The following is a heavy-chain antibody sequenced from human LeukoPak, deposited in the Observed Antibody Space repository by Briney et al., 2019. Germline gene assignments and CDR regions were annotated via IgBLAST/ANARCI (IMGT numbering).Heavy chain of an antibody. CDR3: ARDHQDAFDI. CDR1: GGSISSGGYS. Sequence: SETLSLTCAVSGGSISSGGYSWSWVRQPPGKGLEWIGYIYHSGSTYYNPSLKSRVTISVDGSKNQFSLKLSSVTAADTAVYYCARDHQDAFDIWGQGTMVTVSS. V-gene: IGHV4-30-2*01. CDR2: IYHSGST. J-gene: IGHJ3*02.